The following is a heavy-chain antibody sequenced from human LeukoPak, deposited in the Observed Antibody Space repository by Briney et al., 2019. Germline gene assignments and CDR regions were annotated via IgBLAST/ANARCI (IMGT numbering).Heavy chain of an antibody. J-gene: IGHJ2*01. D-gene: IGHD5-18*01. CDR2: IIPVSGST. CDR1: GTFGSYV. Sequence: ASVKVSCKASGTFGSYVISWVRQAPGQGLEWMGGIIPVSGSTHYAQKFQGRLTITADESTSTVYMEMSSLRSEDTAMYYCAKEGNTALVTGYFDLWGRGTLVTVSA. V-gene: IGHV1-69*13. CDR3: AKEGNTALVTGYFDL.